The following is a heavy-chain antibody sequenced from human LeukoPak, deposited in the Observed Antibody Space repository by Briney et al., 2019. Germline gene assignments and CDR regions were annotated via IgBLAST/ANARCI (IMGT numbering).Heavy chain of an antibody. CDR1: GGTFSSYA. Sequence: ASVKVSCKASGGTFSSYAISWVRQAPGQGLEWMGRIIPILGIANYAQKFQGRVTITADKSTSTAYMELSSLRSEDTAVYYCARPVSSTNYYYYYYGMDVWGQGTTVTVSS. D-gene: IGHD2-2*01. CDR2: IIPILGIA. CDR3: ARPVSSTNYYYYYYGMDV. J-gene: IGHJ6*02. V-gene: IGHV1-69*04.